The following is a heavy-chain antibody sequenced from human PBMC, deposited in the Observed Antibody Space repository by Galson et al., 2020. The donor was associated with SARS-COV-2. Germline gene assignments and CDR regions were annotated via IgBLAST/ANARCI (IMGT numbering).Heavy chain of an antibody. CDR3: ARDGGTGGYYSLDY. J-gene: IGHJ4*02. CDR2: IKQDSSEK. Sequence: GGSLRLSCEASGFSFSSYWMTWVRQAPGKGLEWVAYIKQDSSEKYYVDSVKGRFTISRDNAKNSLYLQMNNLRADDTAVYYCARDGGTGGYYSLDYWGQGTLVTVSS. CDR1: GFSFSSYW. D-gene: IGHD2-8*02. V-gene: IGHV3-7*03.